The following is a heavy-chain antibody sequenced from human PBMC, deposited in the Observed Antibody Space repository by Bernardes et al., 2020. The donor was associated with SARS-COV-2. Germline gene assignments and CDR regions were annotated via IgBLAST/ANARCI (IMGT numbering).Heavy chain of an antibody. D-gene: IGHD4-17*01. V-gene: IGHV3-74*01. J-gene: IGHJ4*02. CDR1: GFTFSSYW. CDR3: ARDAPDDYGDYFYDY. CDR2: INSDGSST. Sequence: GGSLRLSCAASGFTFSSYWMHWVRQAPGKGLVWVSRINSDGSSTSYADSVKGRFIISRDNAKNTLYLQMNSLRAEDTAVYYCARDAPDDYGDYFYDYWGQGTLVTVSS.